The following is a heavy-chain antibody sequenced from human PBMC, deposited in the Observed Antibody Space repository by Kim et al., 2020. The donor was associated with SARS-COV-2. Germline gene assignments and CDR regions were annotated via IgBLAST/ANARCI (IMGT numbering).Heavy chain of an antibody. D-gene: IGHD3-3*01. CDR2: IRSKAYGGTT. CDR1: GFTFGDYA. V-gene: IGHV3-49*04. J-gene: IGHJ3*02. Sequence: GGSLRLSCTASGFTFGDYAMSWVRQAPGKGLEWVGFIRSKAYGGTTEYAASVKGRFTISRDDSKSIAYLQMNSLKTEDTAVYYCTRPRSDYDFWSGYHDAFDIWGQGTMVTVSS. CDR3: TRPRSDYDFWSGYHDAFDI.